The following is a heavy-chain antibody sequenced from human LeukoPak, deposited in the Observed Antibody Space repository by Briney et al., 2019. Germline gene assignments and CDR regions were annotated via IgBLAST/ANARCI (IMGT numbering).Heavy chain of an antibody. CDR1: GYTFTSYG. D-gene: IGHD6-19*01. V-gene: IGHV1-18*01. CDR3: ARDSSKFIAVAAGY. J-gene: IGHJ4*02. CDR2: ISAYNGNT. Sequence: VRVSXKASGYTFTSYGISWVRQAPGQGLEWMGWISAYNGNTNYAQKLQGRVTMTTDTSTSTAYMELRSLRSDDTAVYYCARDSSKFIAVAAGYWGQGTLVTVSS.